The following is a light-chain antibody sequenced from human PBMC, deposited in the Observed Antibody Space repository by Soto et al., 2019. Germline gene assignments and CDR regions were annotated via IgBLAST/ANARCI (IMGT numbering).Light chain of an antibody. J-gene: IGLJ1*01. CDR2: DNT. CDR3: QSSDNRPYTSYV. Sequence: QSVLTQPPSVSGAPGQTITISCSGTSSNIGAGYAVHWYQHLPGTAPKLLIFDNTDRPSGVPDRFSGSRSGASASLAIAGLQADDECGYYCQSSDNRPYTSYVFGSGTKVTVL. CDR1: SSNIGAGYA. V-gene: IGLV1-40*01.